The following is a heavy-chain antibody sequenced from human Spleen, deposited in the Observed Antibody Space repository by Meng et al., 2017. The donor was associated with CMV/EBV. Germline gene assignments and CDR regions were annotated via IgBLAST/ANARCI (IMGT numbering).Heavy chain of an antibody. CDR2: INHSGST. CDR3: ARRCSSTSCRLYFDY. CDR1: GGSFSGYD. V-gene: IGHV4-34*01. Sequence: VYGGSFSGYDWSWIRQPPGKGLEWIGEINHSGSTNYNPSLKSRVTISIDTSKNQFSLKLSSVTAADTAVYYCARRCSSTSCRLYFDYWGQGTLVTVSS. J-gene: IGHJ4*02. D-gene: IGHD2-2*01.